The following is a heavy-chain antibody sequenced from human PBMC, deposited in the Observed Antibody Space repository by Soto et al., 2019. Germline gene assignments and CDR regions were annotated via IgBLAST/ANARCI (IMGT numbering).Heavy chain of an antibody. CDR1: GGSISSGGYY. CDR2: IYYRGST. CDR3: ASILGYCSGGSCYGAAFGI. Sequence: LSLTCTVSGGSISSGGYYWCWIRQHPGKGLEWIGYIYYRGSTYYNPSLKSRVTISVDTPKNQSSLKLSSVTAADTAVYYCASILGYCSGGSCYGAAFGICGEGTMVTVS. J-gene: IGHJ3*02. D-gene: IGHD2-15*01. V-gene: IGHV4-31*03.